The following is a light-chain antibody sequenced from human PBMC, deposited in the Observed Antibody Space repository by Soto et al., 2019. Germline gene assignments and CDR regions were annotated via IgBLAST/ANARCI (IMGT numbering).Light chain of an antibody. CDR2: DAS. CDR3: QQRSNWPS. Sequence: EIVLTQSPATLSLSPGERATLSCRASQSVSSYLAWYQQKPGQAPRLFIYDASNRATGIPARFSGSGSGTDFTLTISSLEPEDFAVYYCQQRSNWPSFGQGTKVDIK. J-gene: IGKJ1*01. CDR1: QSVSSY. V-gene: IGKV3-11*01.